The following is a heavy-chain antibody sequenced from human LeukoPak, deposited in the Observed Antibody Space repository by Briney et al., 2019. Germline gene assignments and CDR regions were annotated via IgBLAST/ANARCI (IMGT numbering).Heavy chain of an antibody. Sequence: GESLKISCKGSGYSFTSYWIGWVRQMPGKGLEWMGIIYPGDSDTRYSPSFQGQVTISADKSISTAYLQWSSLKASDTAMYYCARRMGGISCSSISCYDGFDIWGQGTMVTVSS. CDR1: GYSFTSYW. D-gene: IGHD2-2*01. CDR2: IYPGDSDT. V-gene: IGHV5-51*01. CDR3: ARRMGGISCSSISCYDGFDI. J-gene: IGHJ3*02.